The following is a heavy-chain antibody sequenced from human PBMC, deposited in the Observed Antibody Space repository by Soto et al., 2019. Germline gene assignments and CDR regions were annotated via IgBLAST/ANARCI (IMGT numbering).Heavy chain of an antibody. CDR2: ISWNSATL. J-gene: IGHJ4*02. Sequence: SLRLSCVVSGFIFEDFAMNWVRQVPGEGLEWVSGISWNSATLAYADSVKGRFIVSRDNAKNILYLQMNSLRPEDAALYYCAKDVGSYYYDTSAYLYDYWGQGTLVTVSS. CDR3: AKDVGSYYYDTSAYLYDY. D-gene: IGHD3-22*01. V-gene: IGHV3-9*01. CDR1: GFIFEDFA.